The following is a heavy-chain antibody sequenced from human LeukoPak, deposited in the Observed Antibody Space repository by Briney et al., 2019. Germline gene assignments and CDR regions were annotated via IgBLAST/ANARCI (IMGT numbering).Heavy chain of an antibody. D-gene: IGHD6-19*01. Sequence: PSETLSPTCTVSGGSISSYYWSWIRQPPGKGLEWIGYIYYSGSTNYNPSLKSRVTISVDTSKNQFSLKLSSVTAADTAVYYCARVGGIAVAGTAFDYWGQGTLVTVSS. V-gene: IGHV4-59*01. CDR3: ARVGGIAVAGTAFDY. J-gene: IGHJ4*02. CDR2: IYYSGST. CDR1: GGSISSYY.